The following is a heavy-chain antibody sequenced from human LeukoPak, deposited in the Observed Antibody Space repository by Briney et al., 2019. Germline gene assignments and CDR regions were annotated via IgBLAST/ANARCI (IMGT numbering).Heavy chain of an antibody. D-gene: IGHD3-3*01. J-gene: IGHJ4*02. CDR1: GFTFSSYS. V-gene: IGHV3-21*01. CDR3: ARASHYDFWSGYSPDY. CDR2: ISSSSSYI. Sequence: KTGGSLRLSCAASGFTFSSYSMNWVRQAPGKGLEWVSSISSSSSYIYCADSVKGRFTISRDNAKNSLYLQMNSLRAEDTAVYYCARASHYDFWSGYSPDYWGQGTLVTVSS.